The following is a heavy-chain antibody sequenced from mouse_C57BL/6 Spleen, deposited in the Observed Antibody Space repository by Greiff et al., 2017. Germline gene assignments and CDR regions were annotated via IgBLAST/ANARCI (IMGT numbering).Heavy chain of an antibody. D-gene: IGHD2-2*01. CDR2: IRLKSDNYAT. V-gene: IGHV6-3*01. CDR3: ITGYGGYYFDY. J-gene: IGHJ2*01. CDR1: GFTFSNYW. Sequence: EVQLQQSGGGLVQPGGSMKLSCVASGFTFSNYWMNWVRQSPEKGLEWVAQIRLKSDNYATHYAESVKGRFTISRDDSKSSVYLQMNNLRAEDTGIYYCITGYGGYYFDYWGQGTTLTVSS.